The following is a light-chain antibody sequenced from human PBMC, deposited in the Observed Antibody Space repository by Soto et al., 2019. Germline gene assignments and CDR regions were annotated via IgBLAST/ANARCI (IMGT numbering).Light chain of an antibody. V-gene: IGKV3-20*01. CDR1: QSVSNNY. J-gene: IGKJ1*01. CDR3: QQYATSPLT. Sequence: EIVLTHFPGTLSLSPGERATLCCRASQSVSNNYLAWYQQKPGQAPRLVIFGASNRATGIPDRFSASGSGTEFTLTISRLEPEDVAVYYCQQYATSPLTFGHGTKVDIK. CDR2: GAS.